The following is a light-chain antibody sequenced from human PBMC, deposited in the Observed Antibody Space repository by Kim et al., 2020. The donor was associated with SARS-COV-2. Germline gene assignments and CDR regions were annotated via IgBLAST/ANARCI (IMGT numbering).Light chain of an antibody. V-gene: IGKV1-33*01. Sequence: DIQMTQSPSSLSASVGDRVTITCQASQDISNYLNWYQQKPGKAPKLLIYDASNLETGVPSRFSGSGSGTDFTLTISSLQPEDIATYYCQQYDNLPLTFGRGTKVDIK. CDR1: QDISNY. CDR2: DAS. J-gene: IGKJ4*01. CDR3: QQYDNLPLT.